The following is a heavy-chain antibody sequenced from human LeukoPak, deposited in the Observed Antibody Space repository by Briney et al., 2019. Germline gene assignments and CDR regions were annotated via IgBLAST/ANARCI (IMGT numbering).Heavy chain of an antibody. V-gene: IGHV4-39*07. D-gene: IGHD3-22*01. Sequence: SETLSLTCTVSGGSISSSSYYWGWIRQPPGKGLEWIGSIYFSGSTYYNPSLKSRVAISVDTSKNQFSLKLSSVTAADTAVYYCASTHTYYDSSGYFDYWGQGTLVTVSS. CDR1: GGSISSSSYY. CDR3: ASTHTYYDSSGYFDY. J-gene: IGHJ4*02. CDR2: IYFSGST.